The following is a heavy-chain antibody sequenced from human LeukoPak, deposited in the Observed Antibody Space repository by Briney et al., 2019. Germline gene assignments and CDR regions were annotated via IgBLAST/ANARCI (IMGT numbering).Heavy chain of an antibody. D-gene: IGHD2-8*01. V-gene: IGHV4-38-2*02. CDR1: NYSVSSNVH. Sequence: SAETLSLTCTVSNYSVSSNVHWSWIRQSPGRGLEWIGSVYQSGNAYYNPSLKSRVLLSFDPSQKELSRQVNSWTATATALNFXXXLRFGDSYFDFWGQGTQVTVSS. CDR3: XXLRFGDSYFDF. CDR2: VYQSGNA. J-gene: IGHJ4*02.